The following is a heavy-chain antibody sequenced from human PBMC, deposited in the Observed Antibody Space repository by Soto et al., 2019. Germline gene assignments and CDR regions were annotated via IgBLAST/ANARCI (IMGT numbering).Heavy chain of an antibody. V-gene: IGHV3-30*18. CDR2: ISYDGSNK. D-gene: IGHD3-3*01. CDR3: AKSSSGFLDAFDI. Sequence: QVQLVESGGGVVQPGRSLRLSCAASGFTFSSYGMHWVRQAPGKGLEWVAVISYDGSNKYYADSVKGRFTISRDNSKNTLYLQMNSLRADDTAVYYCAKSSSGFLDAFDIWGQGTMVTVSS. J-gene: IGHJ3*02. CDR1: GFTFSSYG.